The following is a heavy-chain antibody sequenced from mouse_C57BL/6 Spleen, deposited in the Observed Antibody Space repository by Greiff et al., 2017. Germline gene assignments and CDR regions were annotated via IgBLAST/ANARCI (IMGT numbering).Heavy chain of an antibody. CDR3: ARWDYGSSYAMDY. D-gene: IGHD1-1*01. CDR1: GYAFTNYL. V-gene: IGHV1-54*01. Sequence: VQLQQSGAELVRPGTSVKVSCKASGYAFTNYLIAWVKQRPGQGLEWIGVINPGSGGTNYNEKFKGKATLTADKSSSTAYMQLSSLTSEDSAVYFCARWDYGSSYAMDYWGQGTSVTVSS. J-gene: IGHJ4*01. CDR2: INPGSGGT.